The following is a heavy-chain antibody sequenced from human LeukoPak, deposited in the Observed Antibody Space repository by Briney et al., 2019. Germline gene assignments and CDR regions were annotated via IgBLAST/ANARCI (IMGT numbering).Heavy chain of an antibody. V-gene: IGHV1-2*06. J-gene: IGHJ1*01. CDR2: INPNSGGT. D-gene: IGHD3-22*01. Sequence: ASVKVSCKASGYTFTGYYMHWVRQAPGQGLEWMGRINPNSGGTNYAQKFQGRVTMTRDTSISTAYMELSRLRSDDTAVYDCASYYYDSSGYYYLYFQHWGQGTLVTVSS. CDR3: ASYYYDSSGYYYLYFQH. CDR1: GYTFTGYY.